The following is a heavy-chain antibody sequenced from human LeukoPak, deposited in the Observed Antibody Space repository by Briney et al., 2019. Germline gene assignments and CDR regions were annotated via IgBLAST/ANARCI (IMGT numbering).Heavy chain of an antibody. CDR3: ASHREAYDHYRHALDV. J-gene: IGHJ3*01. D-gene: IGHD5-24*01. CDR1: GASVSTTAYF. V-gene: IGHV4-61*02. CDR2: IYASGNT. Sequence: SQTLSLTCSVSGASVSTTAYFWNWIRQPAGKGLEWIGRIYASGNTHYNPSLKSRVTMSLDTSKNQFSLNMNSVTAADSAVYFCASHREAYDHYRHALDVWGRRTVVTVSS.